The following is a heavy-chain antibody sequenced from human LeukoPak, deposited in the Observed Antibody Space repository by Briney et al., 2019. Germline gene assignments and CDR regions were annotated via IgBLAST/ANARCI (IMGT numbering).Heavy chain of an antibody. CDR2: IYHSGST. CDR1: GGSISSSNW. Sequence: SETLSLTCAVSGGSISSSNWWSWVRQPPGKGLEWIGEIYHSGSTNYNPSLKSRVTISVDKSKNQFSLKLSSVTAADTAVYYCAARYFDWLLSPYYYGMDVWGEGTTVTVSS. V-gene: IGHV4-4*02. J-gene: IGHJ6*04. CDR3: AARYFDWLLSPYYYGMDV. D-gene: IGHD3-9*01.